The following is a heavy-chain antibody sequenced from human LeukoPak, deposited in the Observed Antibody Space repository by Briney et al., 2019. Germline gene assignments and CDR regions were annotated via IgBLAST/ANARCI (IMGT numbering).Heavy chain of an antibody. Sequence: GGSLRLSCLASGYTFSSYSINWVRQAPGRGLEWVSSISVRSNYIYYADSVRGRFRISRDDARDSLYLQMNSLRAEDTAVYYCVRLRRNSDTSGFYYYYDFWGQGTLVTVSS. D-gene: IGHD3-22*01. CDR2: ISVRSNYI. CDR3: VRLRRNSDTSGFYYYYDF. V-gene: IGHV3-21*01. CDR1: GYTFSSYS. J-gene: IGHJ4*02.